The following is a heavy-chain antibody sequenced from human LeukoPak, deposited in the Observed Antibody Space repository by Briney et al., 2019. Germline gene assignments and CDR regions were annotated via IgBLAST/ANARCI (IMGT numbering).Heavy chain of an antibody. V-gene: IGHV4-34*01. Sequence: SETLSLTCAVYGGSFSGYYWSWIRQPPGKGLKWIGEITHSGSTNHNPSLKSRVTISVDTSKNQFALKLSSVTAADTAVYYCARCRGVDPLSWGRGTLVTVSS. CDR1: GGSFSGYY. CDR2: ITHSGST. D-gene: IGHD3-10*01. J-gene: IGHJ5*02. CDR3: ARCRGVDPLS.